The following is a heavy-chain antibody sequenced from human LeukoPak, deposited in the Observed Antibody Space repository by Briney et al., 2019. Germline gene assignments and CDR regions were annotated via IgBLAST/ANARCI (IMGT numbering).Heavy chain of an antibody. V-gene: IGHV3-21*01. Sequence: PGGSLRLSCAASGFNFSSYSMNWVRQAPGKGLEWVASIGSSGSYMFYADSVKGRFTISRDNAKKSLYLQMHSLRAEDTAVYFCASLTTVTRGYYFDYWGQGTLVTVSS. J-gene: IGHJ4*02. CDR3: ASLTTVTRGYYFDY. CDR2: IGSSGSYM. D-gene: IGHD4-17*01. CDR1: GFNFSSYS.